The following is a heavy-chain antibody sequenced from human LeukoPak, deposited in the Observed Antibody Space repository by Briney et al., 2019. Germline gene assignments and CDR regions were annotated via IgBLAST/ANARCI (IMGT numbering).Heavy chain of an antibody. V-gene: IGHV4-39*01. J-gene: IGHJ4*02. Sequence: SETLSLTCTVSGASISGSGYYWGWIRQPPGKGLEWIGSIYSSGSTYYNASLHSRVTISIETSKNQISLRLNYVTAADTAMYYCAKSGGYGLIDYWGQGTLVTVSS. D-gene: IGHD1-26*01. CDR3: AKSGGYGLIDY. CDR1: GASISGSGYY. CDR2: IYSSGST.